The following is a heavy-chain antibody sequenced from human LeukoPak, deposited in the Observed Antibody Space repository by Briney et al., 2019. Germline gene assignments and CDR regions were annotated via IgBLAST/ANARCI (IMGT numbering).Heavy chain of an antibody. CDR2: IRYDGSNK. D-gene: IGHD4-17*01. V-gene: IGHV3-30*02. CDR1: GFTFNNYG. J-gene: IGHJ4*02. Sequence: GGSLRLSCAASGFTFNNYGMHWVRQAPGKGLEWVAFIRYDGSNKYYAESVKGRFAISRDDSKNTLYLQMKSLRAEDTAVYYCAKPMTTVTPFDYWAQGTLVTVSS. CDR3: AKPMTTVTPFDY.